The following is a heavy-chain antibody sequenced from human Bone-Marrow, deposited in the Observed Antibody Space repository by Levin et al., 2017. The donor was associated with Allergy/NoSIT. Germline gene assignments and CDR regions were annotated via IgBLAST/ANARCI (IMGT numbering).Heavy chain of an antibody. D-gene: IGHD6-19*01. CDR2: IYSDGRT. Sequence: GGSLRLSCAASXXXXXXSXXXXXXXXXXKELEWVSVIYSDGRTYYADSVKDRFTISRDNSENTLYLQMNSLRAEDTAIYYCARCSGWYGACYFDYWGQGTLVTVS. V-gene: IGHV3-66*01. CDR3: ARCSGWYGACYFDY. J-gene: IGHJ4*02. CDR1: XXXXXXSX.